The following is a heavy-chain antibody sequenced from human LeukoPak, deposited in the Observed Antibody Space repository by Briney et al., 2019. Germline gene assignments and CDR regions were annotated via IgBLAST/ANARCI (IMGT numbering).Heavy chain of an antibody. CDR2: VKPSGGT. CDR3: ARDRSGYLAY. V-gene: IGHV4-61*02. J-gene: IGHJ4*02. Sequence: PSETLSLTCTVSGDSITTDNFFWTWLRQPAGQGLEWIVRVKPSGGTDYNPSLTSRAIISVNTSRTQYSLRLSFVTAADTAVYYCARDRSGYLAYWGQGTLVTVSS. CDR1: GDSITTDNFF. D-gene: IGHD1-1*01.